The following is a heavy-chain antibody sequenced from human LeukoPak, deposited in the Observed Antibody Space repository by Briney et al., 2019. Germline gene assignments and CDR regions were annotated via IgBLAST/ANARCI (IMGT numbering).Heavy chain of an antibody. CDR2: ISSSSSYI. J-gene: IGHJ5*02. CDR3: ARHRGDIVVVPAATRPGWFDP. V-gene: IGHV3-21*01. CDR1: GFTFSSYS. Sequence: GGSLRLSCAASGFTFSSYSMNWVRQAPGKGLEWVSSISSSSSYIYYADSVKGRFTISRDNAKNSLYLQMNSLRAEDTAVYYCARHRGDIVVVPAATRPGWFDPWGQGTLVTVSS. D-gene: IGHD2-2*01.